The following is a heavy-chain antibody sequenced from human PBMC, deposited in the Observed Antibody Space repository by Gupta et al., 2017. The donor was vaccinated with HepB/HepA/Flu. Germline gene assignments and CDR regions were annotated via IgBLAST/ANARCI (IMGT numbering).Heavy chain of an antibody. V-gene: IGHV3-23*01. J-gene: IGHJ5*02. CDR1: GFTFSTYA. CDR2: ISESGGST. Sequence: EVQLLESGGGLVQPGGSLRLSCAASGFTFSTYAMSWVRQNPGKGLEWVSSISESGGSTYYADSVKGRFTISRDNSKNTLYLQMNILRAEDTAIYYCAKGVYTNAWGQGTLVTVSS. D-gene: IGHD6-13*01. CDR3: AKGVYTNA.